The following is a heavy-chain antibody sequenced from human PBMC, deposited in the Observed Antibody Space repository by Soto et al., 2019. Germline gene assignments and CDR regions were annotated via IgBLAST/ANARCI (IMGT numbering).Heavy chain of an antibody. D-gene: IGHD1-1*01. J-gene: IGHJ4*02. CDR3: VRGNRPPTYQFEY. CDR1: GYSFTNYW. Sequence: GESLKISCKASGYSFTNYWIGWVRQMPGKGLECMGIMYPGDSDTRYSPSFRGQVTISADKSISTAYLQWNSLKASDTAIYYFVRGNRPPTYQFEYWGQGTLVPVSS. V-gene: IGHV5-51*01. CDR2: MYPGDSDT.